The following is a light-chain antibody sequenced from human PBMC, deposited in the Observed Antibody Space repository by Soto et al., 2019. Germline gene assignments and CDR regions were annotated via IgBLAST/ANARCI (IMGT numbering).Light chain of an antibody. CDR2: KAS. J-gene: IGKJ1*01. CDR1: QSISTY. Sequence: DIQMTQSPSTLSASVGDRVAITCRASQSISTYLAWYQQKPGKAPKLLIYKASSLESGVPSRFSGSGSGAEFTLTSSSLQPDDFATYYCQQYNTYSRTFGQGTKVDNK. V-gene: IGKV1-5*03. CDR3: QQYNTYSRT.